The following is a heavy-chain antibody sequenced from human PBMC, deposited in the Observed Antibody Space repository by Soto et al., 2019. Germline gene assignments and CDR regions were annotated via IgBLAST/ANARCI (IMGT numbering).Heavy chain of an antibody. V-gene: IGHV3-53*01. D-gene: IGHD3-22*01. J-gene: IGHJ3*02. CDR3: ARNYDSTAGGAFDI. CDR1: GFTVSSNY. Sequence: EVQLVESGGGLIQPGGSLRLSCAASGFTVSSNYMSWVRQAPGKGLEWVSVIYSGGSTYYADSVKGRCTISRDNSKNTLYLQMNSLRAEDTAVYYCARNYDSTAGGAFDIGGQGTMVTVSS. CDR2: IYSGGST.